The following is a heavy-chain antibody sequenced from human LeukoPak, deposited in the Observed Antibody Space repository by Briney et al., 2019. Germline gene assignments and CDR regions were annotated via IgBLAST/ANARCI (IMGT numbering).Heavy chain of an antibody. CDR3: ARGAGYSGYPGPVDY. D-gene: IGHD5-12*01. V-gene: IGHV3-11*04. J-gene: IGHJ4*02. CDR1: GFTVSSNY. Sequence: GGSLRLSCAASGFTVSSNYMSWVRQAPGKGLEWVSYISSSGSTIYYADSVKGRFTISRDNAKNSLYLQMNSLRAEDTAVYYCARGAGYSGYPGPVDYWGQGTLVTVSS. CDR2: ISSSGSTI.